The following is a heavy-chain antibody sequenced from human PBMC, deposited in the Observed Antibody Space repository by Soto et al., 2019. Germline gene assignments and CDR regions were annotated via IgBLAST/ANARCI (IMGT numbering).Heavy chain of an antibody. Sequence: QVQLVQAGAEANKPGSSVKVSCNASGGTFSSYAISWVLQPPVHGLEWMGAIIPIFFTANYAQKFQGRVTITGDESTSTAYIELSSLRYEDTAVYYWSRAVGIVVVPAATNWFAPWGQGTLVSVSS. CDR2: IIPIFFTA. J-gene: IGHJ5*02. CDR1: GGTFSSYA. D-gene: IGHD2-2*01. CDR3: SRAVGIVVVPAATNWFAP. V-gene: IGHV1-69*01.